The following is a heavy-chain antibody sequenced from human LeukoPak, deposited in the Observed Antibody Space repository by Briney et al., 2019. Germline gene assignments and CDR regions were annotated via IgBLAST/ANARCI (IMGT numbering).Heavy chain of an antibody. V-gene: IGHV4-39*07. D-gene: IGHD3-10*01. CDR3: ARRVLLWFGFIDY. J-gene: IGHJ4*02. CDR2: IYYSGST. CDR1: GGSISSSSYY. Sequence: SETLSLTCTVSGGSISSSSYYWGWIRQPPGKGLEWIGSIYYSGSTYYNPSLKSRVTISVDTSKNQFSLKLSSVTAADTAVYYCARRVLLWFGFIDYWGQGTLVTVSS.